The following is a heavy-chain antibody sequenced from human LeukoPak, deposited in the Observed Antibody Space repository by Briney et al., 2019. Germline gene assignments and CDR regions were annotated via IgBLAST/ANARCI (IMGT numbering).Heavy chain of an antibody. CDR3: ARQRGDILTGYYMPRGFDY. Sequence: GGSLRLSCAVSGLTSSNYEMNWVRQAPGKGLEWVSYISSSGSTIYYADSVKGRFTISRDNAKNSLYLQMNSLRAEDTAVYYCARQRGDILTGYYMPRGFDYWGQGTLVTVSS. V-gene: IGHV3-48*03. CDR1: GLTSSNYE. D-gene: IGHD3-9*01. CDR2: ISSSGSTI. J-gene: IGHJ4*02.